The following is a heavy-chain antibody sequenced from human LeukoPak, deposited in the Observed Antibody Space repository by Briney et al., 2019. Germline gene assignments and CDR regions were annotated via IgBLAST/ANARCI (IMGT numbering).Heavy chain of an antibody. J-gene: IGHJ5*02. D-gene: IGHD3-10*01. CDR1: GYTFTSYG. CDR2: ISAYNGNT. V-gene: IGHV1-18*01. CDR3: AREGYSYGSGSYYSPNWFDP. Sequence: ASVKVSCKASGYTFTSYGISWVRQAPGQGLEWMGWISAYNGNTNYAQKLQGRVTMTTDTSTSTAYMELRSLRSDDTAVYYCAREGYSYGSGSYYSPNWFDPWGQGTLVTVSS.